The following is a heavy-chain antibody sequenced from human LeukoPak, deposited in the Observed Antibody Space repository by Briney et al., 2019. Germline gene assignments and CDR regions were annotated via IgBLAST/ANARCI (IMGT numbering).Heavy chain of an antibody. CDR2: ISYDGSNK. V-gene: IGHV3-30*03. CDR1: EFTFSSHG. CDR3: ARDGSGEWLIGY. Sequence: GGSLRLSCVASEFTFSSHGMHWVRQAPGKGLEWVAVISYDGSNKYHGDSVKGRFTISRDNSKNTLYLQMNSLRAEDTAVYYCARDGSGEWLIGYWGQGTLVTVSS. D-gene: IGHD3-10*01. J-gene: IGHJ4*02.